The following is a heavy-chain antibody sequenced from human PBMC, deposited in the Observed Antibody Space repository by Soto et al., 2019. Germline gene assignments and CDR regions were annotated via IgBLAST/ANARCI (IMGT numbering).Heavy chain of an antibody. D-gene: IGHD3-9*01. CDR2: IIPIFGTA. Sequence: QVQLVQSGAEVEKPWSSVKVSCKASGGTFSSYAISWVRQAPGQGLEGMGGIIPIFGTANYAQKFQGRVTITADESTSTAYMELSSLRSEDTAVYYCALNRAYYDILTGYYNTNGMDVWGQGTTVTVSS. CDR3: ALNRAYYDILTGYYNTNGMDV. CDR1: GGTFSSYA. J-gene: IGHJ6*02. V-gene: IGHV1-69*01.